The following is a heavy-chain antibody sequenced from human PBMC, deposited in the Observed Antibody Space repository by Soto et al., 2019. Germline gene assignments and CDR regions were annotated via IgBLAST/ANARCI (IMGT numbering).Heavy chain of an antibody. J-gene: IGHJ6*02. CDR3: ARDALWFGELLYGMDV. Sequence: PRGSLRLSCAASGVTFSSYSMNLVRQAPGKGLEWVSSISSSSSYIYYADSVKGRFTISRDNAKNSLYLQMNSLRAEDTAVYYWARDALWFGELLYGMDVWGQGTTVTVSS. CDR1: GVTFSSYS. CDR2: ISSSSSYI. D-gene: IGHD3-10*01. V-gene: IGHV3-21*01.